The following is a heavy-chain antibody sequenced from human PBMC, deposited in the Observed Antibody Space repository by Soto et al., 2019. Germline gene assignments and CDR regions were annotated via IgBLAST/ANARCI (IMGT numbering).Heavy chain of an antibody. J-gene: IGHJ6*02. CDR2: ISGSGGST. CDR1: GFTFSSYA. Sequence: LRLSCAASGFTFSSYAMSWVRQAPGKGLEWVSAISGSGGSTYYADSVKGRFTISRDNSKNTLYLQMNSLRAEDTAVYYCAKGATVEYYYGMDVWGQGTTVTVSS. CDR3: AKGATVEYYYGMDV. D-gene: IGHD4-17*01. V-gene: IGHV3-23*01.